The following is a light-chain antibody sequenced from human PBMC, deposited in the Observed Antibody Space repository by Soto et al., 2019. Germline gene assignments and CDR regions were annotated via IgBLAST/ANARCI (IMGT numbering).Light chain of an antibody. V-gene: IGKV3-20*01. CDR1: QSVSNNY. Sequence: EIVLTQSPGTLSLSPGERATLSCRASQSVSNNYLAWYQQKPGQAPRLLIYGASNRPTGIPDRFSGSGSGTDFTLTISRLEPEDCAVYYCQQYGSSGTFGQGTKVEIK. CDR2: GAS. J-gene: IGKJ1*01. CDR3: QQYGSSGT.